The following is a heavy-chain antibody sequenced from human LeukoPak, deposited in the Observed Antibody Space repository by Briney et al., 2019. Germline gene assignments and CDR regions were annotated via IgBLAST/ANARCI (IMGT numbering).Heavy chain of an antibody. CDR2: VYYSGNT. V-gene: IGHV4-39*07. J-gene: IGHJ4*02. D-gene: IGHD2-15*01. Sequence: SETLSLTCTVSGGSISSSSYYWGWIRQPPGKGLEWIGSVYYSGNTYYNPSLKSRVTISVDTSKNQFSLNLTSVTAADTAVYYCARDREGYSDYWGQGTLVTVSS. CDR1: GGSISSSSYY. CDR3: ARDREGYSDY.